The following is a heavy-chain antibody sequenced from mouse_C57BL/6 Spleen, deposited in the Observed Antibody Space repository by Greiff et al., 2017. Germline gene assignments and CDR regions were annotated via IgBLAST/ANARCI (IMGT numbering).Heavy chain of an antibody. CDR2: INPYNGGT. CDR3: ASITTVVADY. J-gene: IGHJ2*01. CDR1: GYTFTDYY. Sequence: EVQLQQSGPVLVKPGASVKMSCKASGYTFTDYYMNWVKQSHGKSLEWIGVINPYNGGTSYNQKFKGKATLTVDKSSSTAYMELNSLTSEDSAVYYCASITTVVADYWGQGTTLTVSS. V-gene: IGHV1-19*01. D-gene: IGHD1-1*01.